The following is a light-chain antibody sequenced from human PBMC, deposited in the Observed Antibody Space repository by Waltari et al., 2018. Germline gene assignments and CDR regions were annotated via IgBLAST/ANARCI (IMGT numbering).Light chain of an antibody. CDR1: SRYIGSYSP. V-gene: IGLV2-23*02. Sequence: QSALPQPASVSGSPGQSLTISCSGTSRYIGSYSPFSWYQQHSGKAPKLIIHEVSERPSGVSDRFSGSKSGNTASLTISGLQTEDEATFYCCSYAGANLVIFGGGTRVTVL. CDR2: EVS. J-gene: IGLJ2*01. CDR3: CSYAGANLVI.